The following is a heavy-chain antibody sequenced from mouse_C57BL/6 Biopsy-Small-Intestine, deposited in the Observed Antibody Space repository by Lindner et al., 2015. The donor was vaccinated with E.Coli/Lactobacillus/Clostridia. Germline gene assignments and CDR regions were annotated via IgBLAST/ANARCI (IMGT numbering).Heavy chain of an antibody. CDR3: ARKVLGNYVHYAMDY. J-gene: IGHJ4*01. CDR2: IWTGGGT. D-gene: IGHD2-1*01. CDR1: GFSLTSYV. V-gene: IGHV2-9-1*01. Sequence: VQLQESGPGLVAPSQSLSITCTVSGFSLTSYVISWVRQPPGKGLEWLGVIWTGGGTNYNSALKSRLSISKDNSKSQVFLKMNSLQTDDTARYYCARKVLGNYVHYAMDYWGQGTSVTVSS.